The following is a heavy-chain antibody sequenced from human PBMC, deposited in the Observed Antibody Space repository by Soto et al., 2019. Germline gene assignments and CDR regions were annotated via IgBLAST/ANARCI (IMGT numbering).Heavy chain of an antibody. J-gene: IGHJ2*01. V-gene: IGHV3-13*01. CDR3: AREGFVSIATPDDWFFDL. D-gene: IGHD3-22*01. CDR2: IGTGGDT. CDR1: GFTFSTSD. Sequence: EEQLVESGGGLVQPGGSLRLSCAASGFTFSTSDMHWVRQPAGKGLEWVSAIGTGGDTYYAGSVKGRFTISRDNAKNSLYLQMNSLRAEDTAVYYCAREGFVSIATPDDWFFDLWGRGTLVTVSS.